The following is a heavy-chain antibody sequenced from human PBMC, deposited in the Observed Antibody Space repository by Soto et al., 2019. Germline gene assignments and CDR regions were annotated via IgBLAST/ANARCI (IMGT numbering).Heavy chain of an antibody. Sequence: QVHLVQSGTEVKTPGSSVRVSCKASGGSFSSWTVSWVRQAPGQGLEWMGRIIPLLDRPNYAQKFQGRVTITADRSTSTAYMDLRNLGSEDTAVYFCAKAPGTSLFWLDSWGSGTLITVSS. CDR1: GGSFSSWT. CDR3: AKAPGTSLFWLDS. V-gene: IGHV1-69*08. D-gene: IGHD6-13*01. CDR2: IIPLLDRP. J-gene: IGHJ5*01.